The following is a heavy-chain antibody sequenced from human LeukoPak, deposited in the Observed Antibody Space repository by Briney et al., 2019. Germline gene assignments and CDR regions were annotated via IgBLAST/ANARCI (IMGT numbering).Heavy chain of an antibody. CDR2: IYTSGST. CDR3: AREGVTGHDAFDI. Sequence: SETLSLTCTVSGGSISSGSYYWSWIRQPAGKGLEWIGRIYTSGSTNYNPSLKSRVTISVDTSKNQFSLKLSSVTAADTAVYYCAREGVTGHDAFDIWGQGTMVTVSS. V-gene: IGHV4-61*02. CDR1: GGSISSGSYY. D-gene: IGHD2-21*02. J-gene: IGHJ3*02.